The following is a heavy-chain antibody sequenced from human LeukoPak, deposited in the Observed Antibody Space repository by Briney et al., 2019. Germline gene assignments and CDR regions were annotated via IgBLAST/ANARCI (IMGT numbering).Heavy chain of an antibody. D-gene: IGHD1-1*01. CDR3: ARDPCTTINCPLRF. Sequence: SETLSLTCTVSGGSLSGSYCTWIRQSPGKGLEWIGEINHSGRTNYNPSLGGRVTISVDSSKGQFSLILRSVTAADTAVYYCARDPCTTINCPLRFWGQGTLVTVSS. V-gene: IGHV4-34*01. J-gene: IGHJ4*02. CDR1: GGSLSGSY. CDR2: INHSGRT.